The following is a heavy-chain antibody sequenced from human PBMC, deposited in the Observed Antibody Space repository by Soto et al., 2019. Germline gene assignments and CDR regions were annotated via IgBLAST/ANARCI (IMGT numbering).Heavy chain of an antibody. J-gene: IGHJ4*02. V-gene: IGHV3-23*01. CDR2: ITSSGSST. Sequence: EVQLLESGGGGVQPGGSLRLSCAASGFIFSDYAMTWVRQTPGKGLEWVSAITSSGSSTYFADSLKGRITISRDNSKNTLSLQMDSLRVEDKAIYYCAKGGEGYVVSSFDSWGQGALVTVSS. CDR1: GFIFSDYA. D-gene: IGHD3-16*01. CDR3: AKGGEGYVVSSFDS.